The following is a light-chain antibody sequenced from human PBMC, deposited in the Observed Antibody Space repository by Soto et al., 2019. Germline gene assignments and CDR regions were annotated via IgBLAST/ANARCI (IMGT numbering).Light chain of an antibody. CDR3: QQASSFPHT. CDR1: QDIDKW. Sequence: DIQMTQSPSSLSAHVGDRVSISCRARQDIDKWLAWFQQKPGKAPKLLISAASTLQNGVSSRFSGSGSGTDFTLTIQSLQPDDIGTYYCQQASSFPHTFGQGTKLEIK. CDR2: AAS. V-gene: IGKV1-12*01. J-gene: IGKJ2*01.